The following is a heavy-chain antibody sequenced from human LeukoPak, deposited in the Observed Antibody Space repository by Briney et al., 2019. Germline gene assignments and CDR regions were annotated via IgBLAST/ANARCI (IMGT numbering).Heavy chain of an antibody. CDR2: IYYSGST. CDR1: GYSINSGYY. J-gene: IGHJ5*02. Sequence: PSETLSLTCPVSGYSINSGYYWGWIRQPPGKGLEWIGYIYYSGSTNYNPSLKSRVTISVDTSKNQFSLKLSSVTAADTAVYYCARQGVTGSWPQPNWFDPWGQGTLVTVSS. D-gene: IGHD6-13*01. CDR3: ARQGVTGSWPQPNWFDP. V-gene: IGHV4-59*08.